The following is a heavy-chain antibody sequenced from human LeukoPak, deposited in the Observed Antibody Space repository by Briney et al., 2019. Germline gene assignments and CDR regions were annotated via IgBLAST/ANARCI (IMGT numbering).Heavy chain of an antibody. CDR3: ARDGYCSSTSCQKFDY. J-gene: IGHJ4*02. CDR1: GYTFSSYW. D-gene: IGHD2-2*03. V-gene: IGHV3-7*01. Sequence: GGSLRLSCAASGYTFSSYWMSWVRQAPGKGLEWVANIKQDGSEKHYVDSVKGRFTISRDNAKNSLYLQMNSLRAEDTAVYYCARDGYCSSTSCQKFDYWGQGTLVTVSS. CDR2: IKQDGSEK.